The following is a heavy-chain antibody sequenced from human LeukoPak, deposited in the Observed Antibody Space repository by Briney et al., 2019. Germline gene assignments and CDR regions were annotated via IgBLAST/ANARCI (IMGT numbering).Heavy chain of an antibody. Sequence: GGSLRLSCAASGFTFSSHAMTWVRQPPGKGLVWVSRINSDGSSTSYADSVKGRFTISRDNAKNTLYLQMNSLRAEDTAVYYCARDRALYGDFDYWGQGTLVTVSS. J-gene: IGHJ4*02. CDR3: ARDRALYGDFDY. V-gene: IGHV3-74*01. D-gene: IGHD3-10*01. CDR1: GFTFSSHA. CDR2: INSDGSST.